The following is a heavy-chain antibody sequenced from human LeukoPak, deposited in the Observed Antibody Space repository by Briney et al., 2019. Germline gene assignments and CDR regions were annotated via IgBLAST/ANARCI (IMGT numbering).Heavy chain of an antibody. D-gene: IGHD1-26*01. V-gene: IGHV4-4*07. CDR2: NYISGSGST. CDR1: GGPISSYY. CDR3: ARDRIVGATIDAFDI. J-gene: IGHJ3*02. Sequence: PSETLSLTCTVSGGPISSYYWSWIRQPPGKGLEWIGRNYISGSGSTNYNPSLQSRLPMPVDTYNNQSSMKLSSVTAPDTAVYYCARDRIVGATIDAFDIWGQGTMVTVSS.